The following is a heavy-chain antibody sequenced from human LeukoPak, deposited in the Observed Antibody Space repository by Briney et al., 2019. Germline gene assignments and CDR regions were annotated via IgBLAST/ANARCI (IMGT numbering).Heavy chain of an antibody. J-gene: IGHJ3*02. CDR2: IYYSGST. CDR1: GGSISSYY. V-gene: IGHV4-59*12. D-gene: IGHD6-19*01. Sequence: SSETLSLTCTVSGGSISSYYWSWIRQPPGKGLEWIGSIYYSGSTYYNPSLKSRVTISVDTSKNQFSQKLSSVTAADTAVYYCARDGIAVAGTSAFDIWGQGTMVTVSS. CDR3: ARDGIAVAGTSAFDI.